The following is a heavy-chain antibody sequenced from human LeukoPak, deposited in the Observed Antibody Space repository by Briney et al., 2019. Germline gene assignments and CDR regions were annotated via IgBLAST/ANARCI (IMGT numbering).Heavy chain of an antibody. V-gene: IGHV3-21*01. Sequence: GGSLRLSXAASGFTFRSYSMNWVRQAPGKGLEWVSSISSSSSYIYYADSVKGRFTISRDNAKNSLYLQMNSLRAEDTAVYYCAKLACSGGSCYLGEVAHWGQGTLVTVSS. CDR2: ISSSSSYI. CDR3: AKLACSGGSCYLGEVAH. D-gene: IGHD2-15*01. J-gene: IGHJ4*02. CDR1: GFTFRSYS.